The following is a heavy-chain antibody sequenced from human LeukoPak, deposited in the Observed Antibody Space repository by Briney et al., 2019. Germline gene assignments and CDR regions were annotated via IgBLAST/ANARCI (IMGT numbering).Heavy chain of an antibody. CDR1: GGSISSSNW. CDR3: ARHPGYYYYYMDV. CDR2: MYHSGST. Sequence: SETLSLTCAVSGGSISSSNWWTWVRQPPGKGLEWIGSMYHSGSTYYNPSLKSRVTISVDTSKNQFSLKLSSVTAADTAVYYCARHPGYYYYYMDVWGKGTTVTISS. J-gene: IGHJ6*03. V-gene: IGHV4-4*02.